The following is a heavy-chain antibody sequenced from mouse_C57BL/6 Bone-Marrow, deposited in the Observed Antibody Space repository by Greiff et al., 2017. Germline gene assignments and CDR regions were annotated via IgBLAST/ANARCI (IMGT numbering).Heavy chain of an antibody. J-gene: IGHJ3*01. CDR1: GFNIKDYY. CDR2: IDPEDGDT. D-gene: IGHD2-4*01. V-gene: IGHV14-2*01. CDR3: ARSRGYYDSLLAY. Sequence: VQLQQSGAELVKPGASVKLSCTASGFNIKDYYMHWVKQRTEQGLEWIGRIDPEDGDTKYAPKFQGKATITADTSSNTAYLQLSSLTSEDTAVYYCARSRGYYDSLLAYWGQGTLVTVSA.